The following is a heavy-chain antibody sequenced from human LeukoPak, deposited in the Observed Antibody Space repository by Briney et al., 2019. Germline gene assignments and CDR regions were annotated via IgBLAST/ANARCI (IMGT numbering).Heavy chain of an antibody. CDR3: ASTLYRSGWFYFDY. D-gene: IGHD6-19*01. V-gene: IGHV4-59*08. Sequence: SETLSLTCTVSGGPISSYYWNWIRQPPGKGLEWIGYIYYSGSTNYNPSLKSRVTISLDTSKNQFSLKLSSVTAADTAVYYCASTLYRSGWFYFDYWGQGALVTVSS. CDR1: GGPISSYY. CDR2: IYYSGST. J-gene: IGHJ4*02.